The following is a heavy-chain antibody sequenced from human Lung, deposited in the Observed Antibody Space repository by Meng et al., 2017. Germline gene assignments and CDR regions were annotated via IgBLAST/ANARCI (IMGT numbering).Heavy chain of an antibody. CDR1: GGSFSDYY. D-gene: IGHD4-11*01. V-gene: IGHV4-34*01. J-gene: IGHJ4*02. CDR3: ARGPTTMAHDFDY. Sequence: QVQLQQWGAGWLNPPETPSLTCVVSGGSFSDYYWSWIRQPPGKGLEWIGEINHSGSTNYNPSLESRATISVDTSQNNLSLKLSSVTAADSAVYYCARGPTTMAHDFDYWGQGTLVTVSS. CDR2: INHSGST.